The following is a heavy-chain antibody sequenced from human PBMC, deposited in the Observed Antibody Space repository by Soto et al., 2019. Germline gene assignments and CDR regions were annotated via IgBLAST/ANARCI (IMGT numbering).Heavy chain of an antibody. CDR2: ISYSGST. J-gene: IGHJ5*02. D-gene: IGHD3-3*01. V-gene: IGHV4-59*11. CDR1: GGSISGHY. CDR3: ARDVGLQHDTGYYDFWSGKNNWFDP. Sequence: TLSLTCTVSGGSISGHYWSWIRQPPGKGLQYIGYISYSGSTNYNPSLKSRVTISVDTSNNQFSLRLSSVTAADTAVYCCARDVGLQHDTGYYDFWSGKNNWFDPWGQGILVTVSP.